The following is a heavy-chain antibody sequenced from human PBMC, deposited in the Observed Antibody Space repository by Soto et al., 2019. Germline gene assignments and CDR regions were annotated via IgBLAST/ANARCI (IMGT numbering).Heavy chain of an antibody. J-gene: IGHJ4*02. D-gene: IGHD3-16*01. Sequence: SETLSLTCTVSGGSIRSGSHYWSWIRQHPGKGLEWIGYVYYSGSTYYNPSLKSRITISISTSKNQFSLKLTSVTAADTAVYYCAREGGDGIDYWGQGTLVTVSS. CDR2: VYYSGST. CDR1: GGSIRSGSHY. CDR3: AREGGDGIDY. V-gene: IGHV4-31*03.